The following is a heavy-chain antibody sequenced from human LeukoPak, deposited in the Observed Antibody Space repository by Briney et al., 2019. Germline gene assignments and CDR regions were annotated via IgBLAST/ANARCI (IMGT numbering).Heavy chain of an antibody. CDR3: ARGRGGQWLANFDY. CDR2: IYHSGST. D-gene: IGHD6-19*01. CDR1: GSSISSGYY. Sequence: SKPLSLPCAVSGSSISSGYYWGWIGQPPGKGLEWIGSIYHSGSTYYNPSLKSRVTISVDTSKNQFSLKLSSVTAADTAVYYCARGRGGQWLANFDYWGQGTLVTVSS. V-gene: IGHV4-38-2*01. J-gene: IGHJ4*02.